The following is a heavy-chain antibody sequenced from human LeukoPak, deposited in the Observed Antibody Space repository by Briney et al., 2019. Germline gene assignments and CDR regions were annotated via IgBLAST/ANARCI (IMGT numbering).Heavy chain of an antibody. V-gene: IGHV3-11*04. CDR1: GFTFSDYY. CDR3: AREPPGTTGTTRAFDY. CDR2: ISYDGSTI. Sequence: GGSLRLSCAASGFTFSDYYMSWLRQAPGKGLEWVSYISYDGSTIHYADCVKGRFTISRDDSKNTLYLQMNSLRAEDTAVYYCAREPPGTTGTTRAFDYWGQGNLVTVSS. D-gene: IGHD1-1*01. J-gene: IGHJ4*02.